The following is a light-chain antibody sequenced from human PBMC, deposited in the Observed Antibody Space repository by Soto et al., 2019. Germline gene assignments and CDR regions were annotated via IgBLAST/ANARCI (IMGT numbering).Light chain of an antibody. CDR2: EVS. CDR3: SLYSSNGSLI. V-gene: IGLV2-8*01. Sequence: SALTQPPSASGSPGQSVTISCTGTSSDVGGYNYVSWYQQHPGKAPKLMIYEVSKRPSGAPDRFSGSTSGNTASLTISGLQAEDETDYFCSLYSSNGSLIFGPGTKVTVL. J-gene: IGLJ1*01. CDR1: SSDVGGYNY.